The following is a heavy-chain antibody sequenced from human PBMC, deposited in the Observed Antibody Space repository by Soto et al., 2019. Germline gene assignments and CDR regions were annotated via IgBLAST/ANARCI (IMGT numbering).Heavy chain of an antibody. V-gene: IGHV3-23*01. CDR1: GFIFENFG. J-gene: IGHJ5*02. CDR3: AKNQGVELVPLATVDWFDP. Sequence: GGSLRLSCAASGFIFENFGMSWVRQAPGKGLEWISSISGSGFKKYYADSVKGRFTISRDNSKSTVYLELNNLSAEDAAVYHCAKNQGVELVPLATVDWFDPWGQGSAVTVSS. D-gene: IGHD1-26*01. CDR2: ISGSGFKK.